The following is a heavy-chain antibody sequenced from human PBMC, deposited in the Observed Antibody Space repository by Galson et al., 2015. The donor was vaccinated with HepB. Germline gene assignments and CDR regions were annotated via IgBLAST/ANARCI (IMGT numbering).Heavy chain of an antibody. CDR2: SSSSSSTI. Sequence: SLRLSCAASGFTFSSYSMNWARQAPGKGLEWVSYSSSSSSTIYYADSVKGRFTISRDNAKNSLYLQMNSLIDEDTAVYYCARDLYDFWGGYYNLLDYWGQGTLVTVSS. J-gene: IGHJ4*02. D-gene: IGHD3-3*01. V-gene: IGHV3-48*02. CDR3: ARDLYDFWGGYYNLLDY. CDR1: GFTFSSYS.